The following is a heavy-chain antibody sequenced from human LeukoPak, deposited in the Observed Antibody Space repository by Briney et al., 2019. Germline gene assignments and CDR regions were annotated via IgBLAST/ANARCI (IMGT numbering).Heavy chain of an antibody. J-gene: IGHJ6*02. Sequence: SVKVSCKASGGTFSSYAISWVRQAPGQGLEWMGRIIPILGIANYAQKFQGRVTITADKSTSTAYMELSSLRSEDTAVYYCARGTMVRGATTYYYYGMDVWGQGTTVTVSS. CDR1: GGTFSSYA. V-gene: IGHV1-69*04. D-gene: IGHD3-10*01. CDR3: ARGTMVRGATTYYYYGMDV. CDR2: IIPILGIA.